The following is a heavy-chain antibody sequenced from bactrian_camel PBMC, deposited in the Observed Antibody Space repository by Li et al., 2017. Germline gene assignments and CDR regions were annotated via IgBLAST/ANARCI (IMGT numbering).Heavy chain of an antibody. D-gene: IGHD2*01. CDR2: IYNGDFTT. J-gene: IGHJ4*01. CDR1: GKTGHLSC. Sequence: VQLVESGGGSVQAGGSLRLSCAASGKTGHLSCLGWFRQAPGKEREGVASIYNGDFTTYYTDDVKGRFILSQDDSKNTIFLQMNNLKPEDTAIYYCAAFEAKILGYCYSPSLGYDYHDWGQGTQVTV. V-gene: IGHV3S63*01. CDR3: AAFEAKILGYCYSPSLGYDYHD.